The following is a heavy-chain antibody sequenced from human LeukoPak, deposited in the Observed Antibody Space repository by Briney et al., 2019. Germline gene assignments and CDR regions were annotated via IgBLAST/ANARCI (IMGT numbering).Heavy chain of an antibody. CDR2: ISSNSRYI. CDR1: GFTFSDYI. CDR3: ASWAGIVATYSGPFDF. D-gene: IGHD3-22*01. V-gene: IGHV3-21*01. J-gene: IGHJ4*01. Sequence: GGSLRLSRAASGFTFSDYIMNWVRQAPGKGLEWVSSISSNSRYIYYADSMKGRFTISRDNAKNSLYLQMDSLRAEDTAVYYCASWAGIVATYSGPFDFWGHGTLVTVSA.